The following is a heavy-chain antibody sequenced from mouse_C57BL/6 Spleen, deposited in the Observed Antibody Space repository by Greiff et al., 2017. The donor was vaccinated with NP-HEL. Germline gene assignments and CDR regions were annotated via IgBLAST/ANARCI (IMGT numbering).Heavy chain of an antibody. V-gene: IGHV3-6*01. CDR3: AREATVVVDWYFDV. J-gene: IGHJ1*03. D-gene: IGHD1-1*01. Sequence: EVQLQESGPGLVKPSQSLSLTCSVTGYSITSGYYWNWVRQFPGNKLEWMGYISYDGSNNYNPSLKNRISITRDTSKNQFFLKLNSVTTEDTATYYCAREATVVVDWYFDVWGTGTTVTVSS. CDR1: GYSITSGYY. CDR2: ISYDGSN.